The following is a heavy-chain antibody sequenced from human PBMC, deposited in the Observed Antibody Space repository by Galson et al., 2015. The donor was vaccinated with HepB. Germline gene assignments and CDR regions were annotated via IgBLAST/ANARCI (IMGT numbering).Heavy chain of an antibody. J-gene: IGHJ4*02. CDR3: AKVSVVRGGLSFDY. CDR1: GFTFDDYA. V-gene: IGHV3-9*01. Sequence: SLRLSCAASGFTFDDYAMHWVRQAPGKGLEWVSGISWNSGSIGYADSVKGRFTISRDNAKNSLYLQINSLRAEDTALYYCAKVSVVRGGLSFDYWGQGTLVTVSS. D-gene: IGHD3-10*01. CDR2: ISWNSGSI.